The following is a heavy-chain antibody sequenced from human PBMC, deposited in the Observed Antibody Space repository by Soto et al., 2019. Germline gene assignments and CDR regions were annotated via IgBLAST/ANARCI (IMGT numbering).Heavy chain of an antibody. Sequence: GGSLRLSCAASGFTFSSYSMNWVRQAPGKGLEWVSYISSSSSTIYYADSVKGRFTISRDNAKNSLYLQMNSLRAEDTAVYYCASCDSGGSCYWWGQGTLVTVSS. V-gene: IGHV3-48*01. CDR3: ASCDSGGSCYW. J-gene: IGHJ4*02. D-gene: IGHD2-15*01. CDR2: ISSSSSTI. CDR1: GFTFSSYS.